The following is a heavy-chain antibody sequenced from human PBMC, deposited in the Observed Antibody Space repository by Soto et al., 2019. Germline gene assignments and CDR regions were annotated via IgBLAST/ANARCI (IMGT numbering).Heavy chain of an antibody. CDR3: ARVAGGWEGGEDY. Sequence: QVQLVQSGAEVKKPGASVKVSCKASGYTFTSYYMHWVRQAPGQGLEWMGIINPSGGSTSYAQKFQGRVXXTXDXXTSTVYMELSSLRSEDTAVYYCARVAGGWEGGEDYWGQGTLVTVSS. V-gene: IGHV1-46*01. CDR2: INPSGGST. CDR1: GYTFTSYY. D-gene: IGHD2-21*01. J-gene: IGHJ4*02.